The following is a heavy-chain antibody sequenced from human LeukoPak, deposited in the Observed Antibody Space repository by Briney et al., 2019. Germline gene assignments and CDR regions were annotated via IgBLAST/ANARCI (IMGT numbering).Heavy chain of an antibody. J-gene: IGHJ4*02. CDR2: ISGSSDRT. CDR1: RFTFSSYA. Sequence: GGSLRLSCAASRFTFSSYAMSWVRQAPGKGLEWVSSISGSSDRTFYADSVKGRFTISRDNSKNTLFLQMNTLRAEDTAVYYCVGFDYWGQGTLVTVSS. CDR3: VGFDY. V-gene: IGHV3-23*01.